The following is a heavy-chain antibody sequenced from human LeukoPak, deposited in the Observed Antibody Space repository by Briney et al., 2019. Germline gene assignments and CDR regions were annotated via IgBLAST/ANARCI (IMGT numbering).Heavy chain of an antibody. CDR1: GFTFTRYN. J-gene: IGHJ4*02. V-gene: IGHV3-30-3*01. CDR2: ISYDGTNV. D-gene: IGHD2-2*01. CDR3: ARDRVPIWSYVGTFDS. Sequence: GGSLRLSCAASGFTFTRYNMFWVRQAPGKWLEWVAVISYDGTNVAYADSVRGRFTISRDNFRNTLYLQMNSLRDEDTAMYYCARDRVPIWSYVGTFDSWGQGTLVTVSS.